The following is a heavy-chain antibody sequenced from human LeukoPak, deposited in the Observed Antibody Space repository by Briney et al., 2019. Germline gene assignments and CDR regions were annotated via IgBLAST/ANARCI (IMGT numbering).Heavy chain of an antibody. CDR1: GFTFSSYG. J-gene: IGHJ4*02. D-gene: IGHD4-17*01. CDR2: ISYDGSNK. V-gene: IGHV3-30*03. Sequence: PGGSLRLSCAASGFTFSSYGMHWVRQAPGKGLEWVAVISYDGSNKYYADSVKGRFTISRDNAKNSLYLQMNSLRAEDTAVYYCARISDTVTTPFDYWGQGTLVTVSS. CDR3: ARISDTVTTPFDY.